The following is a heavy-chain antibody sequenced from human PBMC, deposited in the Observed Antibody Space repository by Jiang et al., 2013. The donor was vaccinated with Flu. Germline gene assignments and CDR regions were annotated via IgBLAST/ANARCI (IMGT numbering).Heavy chain of an antibody. CDR1: GGSISSSSYY. Sequence: GPGLVKPSETLSLTCTVSGGSISSSSYYWGWIRQPPGKGLEWIGSIYYSGSTYYNPSLKSRVTISVDTSKNQFSLKLSSVTAADTAVYYCARRKRITIFGVVHNWFDPWGPGNPGHRLL. D-gene: IGHD3-3*01. CDR3: ARRKRITIFGVVHNWFDP. J-gene: IGHJ5*02. CDR2: IYYSGST. V-gene: IGHV4-39*01.